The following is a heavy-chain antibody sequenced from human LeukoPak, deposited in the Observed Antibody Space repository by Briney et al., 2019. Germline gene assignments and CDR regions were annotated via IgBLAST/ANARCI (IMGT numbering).Heavy chain of an antibody. J-gene: IGHJ4*02. Sequence: SETLSLTCTVSGGSLSSGGYYWSWIRQHPVKGLELIGYISYSGSTYYSPSLKSRLTISVDTSKNQFSLKLSSVTAAGTAVYYCAGESHRYGYGFDYWGQGTLVTVSS. CDR1: GGSLSSGGYY. CDR3: AGESHRYGYGFDY. V-gene: IGHV4-31*03. D-gene: IGHD5-18*01. CDR2: ISYSGST.